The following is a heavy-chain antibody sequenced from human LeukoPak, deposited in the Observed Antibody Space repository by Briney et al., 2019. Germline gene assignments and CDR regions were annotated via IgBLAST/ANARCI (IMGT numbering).Heavy chain of an antibody. CDR2: ISSSSSYI. CDR3: ARAGEGHSITIFGVKTHYYYYMDV. CDR1: GFTFSSYS. D-gene: IGHD3-3*01. Sequence: PGGSLRLSCAASGFTFSSYSMNWARQAPGKGLEWVSSISSSSSYIYYADSVKGRFTISRDNAKNSLYLQMNSLRAEDTALYYCARAGEGHSITIFGVKTHYYYYMDVWGKGTTVTVSS. V-gene: IGHV3-21*04. J-gene: IGHJ6*03.